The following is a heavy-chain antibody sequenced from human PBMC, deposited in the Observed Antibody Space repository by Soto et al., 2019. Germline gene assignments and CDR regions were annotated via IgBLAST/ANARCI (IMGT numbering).Heavy chain of an antibody. D-gene: IGHD3-10*01. CDR2: LWFDGSNE. V-gene: IGHV3-33*06. Sequence: GGSLRLSCAASGFPFSRYDMHWVRQAPGKGLEWVAVLWFDGSNEYYADSVQGRFTISRDNSKNTLCLQMDSLRAEDTAVYYCAKVLYASESFDSEEAPYGMDVWGQGTTVTVSS. CDR3: AKVLYASESFDSEEAPYGMDV. CDR1: GFPFSRYD. J-gene: IGHJ6*02.